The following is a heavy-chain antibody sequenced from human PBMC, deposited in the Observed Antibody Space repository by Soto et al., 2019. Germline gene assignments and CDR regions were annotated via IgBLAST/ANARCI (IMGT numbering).Heavy chain of an antibody. CDR2: INHSGRV. CDR3: PTKVYDANVYYRVDP. D-gene: IGHD3-16*01. V-gene: IGHV4-34*01. J-gene: IGHJ5*01. CDR1: GGSFSCHS. Sequence: SETLSLTCAVYGGSFSCHSWTWIRQSPGKGLEWIGDINHSGRVNYSPSLKSRVTISLDTSKNQFSLTLSAVTAAGTAMYYCPTKVYDANVYYRVDPWGLTTLVTVS.